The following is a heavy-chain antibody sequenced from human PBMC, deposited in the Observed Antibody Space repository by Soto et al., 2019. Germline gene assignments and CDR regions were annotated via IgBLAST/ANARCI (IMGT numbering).Heavy chain of an antibody. J-gene: IGHJ5*02. Sequence: ASVKVSCKASGYSFTTHGISWVRRAPGHGLEWMGWISAYNGDTHYVQRFQGRLTMTTDTSTSTAYMELRSLTSDDTAVYYCARGPAGITIFGVAPNWFDPWGQGTLVTVSS. CDR2: ISAYNGDT. D-gene: IGHD3-3*01. V-gene: IGHV1-18*04. CDR3: ARGPAGITIFGVAPNWFDP. CDR1: GYSFTTHG.